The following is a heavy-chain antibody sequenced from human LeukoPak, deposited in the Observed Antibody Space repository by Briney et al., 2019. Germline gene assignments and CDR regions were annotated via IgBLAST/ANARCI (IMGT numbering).Heavy chain of an antibody. CDR3: AKDLSHRSPFMAVAPNNYYYYNGMAV. CDR2: ISYDGSNK. V-gene: IGHV3-30*18. D-gene: IGHD6-19*01. Sequence: GGSLRLSCAASGFTFSSYDMHWVRQAPGKGLEWVAVISYDGSNKYYADSVKGRFTISRDNSKNTLYLQMNSLRAEDTAVYYCAKDLSHRSPFMAVAPNNYYYYNGMAVWGQGTTVTVSS. J-gene: IGHJ6*02. CDR1: GFTFSSYD.